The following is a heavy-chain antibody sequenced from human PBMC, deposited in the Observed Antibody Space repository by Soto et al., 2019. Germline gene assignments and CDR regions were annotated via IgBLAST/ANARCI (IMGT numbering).Heavy chain of an antibody. CDR2: ISYDGSNK. Sequence: ESGGGVVQPGRSLRLSCAASGFTFSSYAMHWVRQAPGKGLEWVAVISYDGSNKYYADSVKGRFTISRDNSKNTLYLQMNSLRAEDTAVYYCARGTPSEVAGTEAYAFDIWGQGTMVTVSS. CDR1: GFTFSSYA. V-gene: IGHV3-30-3*01. D-gene: IGHD6-19*01. J-gene: IGHJ3*02. CDR3: ARGTPSEVAGTEAYAFDI.